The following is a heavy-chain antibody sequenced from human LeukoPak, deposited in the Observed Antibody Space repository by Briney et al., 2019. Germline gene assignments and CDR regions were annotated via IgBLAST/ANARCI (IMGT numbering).Heavy chain of an antibody. CDR1: GFSFSTYG. J-gene: IGHJ4*02. CDR2: ILLDASHT. CDR3: ARENFGSGSYLDY. Sequence: PGGSLSLSCAASGFSFSTYGMHWVRQAAGKGMERVALILLDASHTFYTDSVKARFTIYRDNSKNTVYLRMNTLGGEDTSVYYCARENFGSGSYLDYWGQGTLVTVSS. D-gene: IGHD3-10*01. V-gene: IGHV3-33*05.